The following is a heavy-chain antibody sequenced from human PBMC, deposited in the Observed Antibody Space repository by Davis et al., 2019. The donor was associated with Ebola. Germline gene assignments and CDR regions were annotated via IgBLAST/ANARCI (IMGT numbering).Heavy chain of an antibody. CDR3: ARGGAYGMDV. CDR2: IYYSGST. J-gene: IGHJ6*02. CDR1: GGSFSGYY. V-gene: IGHV4-34*01. D-gene: IGHD3-16*01. Sequence: GSLRLSCAVYGGSFSGYYWSWIRQPPGKGLEWIGSIYYSGSTYYNPSLKSRVTISVDTSKNQFSLKLSSVTAADTAVYYCARGGAYGMDVWGQGTTVTVSS.